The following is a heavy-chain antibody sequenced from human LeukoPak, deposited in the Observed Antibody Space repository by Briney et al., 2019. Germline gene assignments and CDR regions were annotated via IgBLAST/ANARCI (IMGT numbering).Heavy chain of an antibody. V-gene: IGHV3-23*01. Sequence: GGSLRLSCAASGFTFSSYAMSWVRQAPVKGLEWVSAISGSGGSTYYADSVKGRFTISRDNSKNTLYLQMNSLRAEDTAVYYCAKDRRYCSSTSCYSLGSIDYWGQGTLVTVSS. J-gene: IGHJ4*02. CDR2: ISGSGGST. CDR3: AKDRRYCSSTSCYSLGSIDY. CDR1: GFTFSSYA. D-gene: IGHD2-2*02.